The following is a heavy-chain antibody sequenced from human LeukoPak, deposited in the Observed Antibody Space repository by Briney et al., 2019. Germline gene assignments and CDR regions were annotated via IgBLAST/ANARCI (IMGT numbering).Heavy chain of an antibody. Sequence: SSETLSLTCTVSGYSISSGYYWGWIRQPPGKGLEWIGSIYHSGSTYYNPSLKSRVTISVDTSKNQFSLKLSSVTAADTAVYYCARSIWSGYSYLHSAYDYWGQGTLVTVSS. V-gene: IGHV4-38-2*02. D-gene: IGHD3-3*01. CDR2: IYHSGST. CDR1: GYSISSGYY. J-gene: IGHJ4*02. CDR3: ARSIWSGYSYLHSAYDY.